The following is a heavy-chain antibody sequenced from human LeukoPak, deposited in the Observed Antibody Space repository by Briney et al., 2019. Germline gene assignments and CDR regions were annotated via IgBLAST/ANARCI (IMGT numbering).Heavy chain of an antibody. CDR1: EYTFTGYY. Sequence: GASVKVSCKASEYTFTGYYMHWVRQAPGQGLEGMGWINANSGGTNYAQKVQGRVTMTRDTSISTACMELSRLRSDDTAVYYCARDRSAVAGTNLYYYYYYIDVWGKGTTVTISS. CDR2: INANSGGT. D-gene: IGHD6-19*01. CDR3: ARDRSAVAGTNLYYYYYYIDV. V-gene: IGHV1-2*02. J-gene: IGHJ6*03.